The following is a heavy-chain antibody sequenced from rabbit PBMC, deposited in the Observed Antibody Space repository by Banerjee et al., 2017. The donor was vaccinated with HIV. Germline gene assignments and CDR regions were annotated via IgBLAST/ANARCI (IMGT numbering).Heavy chain of an antibody. Sequence: QQQLEESGGGLVKPGGTLTLTCKASGIDFSSYYRMCWVRQAPGRGPELIACIYTTSGSTWYASWVNGRFTISRSTSLNTVDLQMTSLTAADTATYFCARDSYYTYGYIGAFDLWGPGTLVTV. J-gene: IGHJ4*01. D-gene: IGHD6-1*01. CDR2: IYTTSGST. CDR3: ARDSYYTYGYIGAFDL. V-gene: IGHV1S43*01. CDR1: GIDFSSYYR.